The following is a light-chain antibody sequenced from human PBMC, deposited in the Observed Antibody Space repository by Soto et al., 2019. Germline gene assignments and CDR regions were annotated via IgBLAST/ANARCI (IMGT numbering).Light chain of an antibody. Sequence: QSVLTQPASVSGSPGQSITISCTGIGSDVGAWNHVSWYQQHPGKAPQLIIYEVTNRPSGLSYRFSASKSGNTASLTISGLQAEDEAAYFCCSYTTSSTLVFRTGTTVTVL. CDR3: CSYTTSSTLV. V-gene: IGLV2-14*01. CDR1: GSDVGAWNH. CDR2: EVT. J-gene: IGLJ1*01.